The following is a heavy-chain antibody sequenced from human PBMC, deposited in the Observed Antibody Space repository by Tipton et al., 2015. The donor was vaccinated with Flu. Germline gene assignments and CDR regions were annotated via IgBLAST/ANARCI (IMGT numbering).Heavy chain of an antibody. V-gene: IGHV4-4*07. CDR3: ARDRGDGYNLISGYSGTENCFDP. J-gene: IGHJ5*02. CDR2: IYTSGST. D-gene: IGHD5-24*01. CDR1: GGSISSYY. Sequence: TLSLTCTVSGGSISSYYWSWSRQPAGKGLEWIGRIYTSGSTNYNPSPKSRVNMSVDTSKNQFSLKLSSVTAADTAVYYCARDRGDGYNLISGYSGTENCFDPWGQGTLVTVSS.